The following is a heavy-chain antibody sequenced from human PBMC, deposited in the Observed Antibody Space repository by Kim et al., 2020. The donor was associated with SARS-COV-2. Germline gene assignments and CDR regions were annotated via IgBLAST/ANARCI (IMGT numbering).Heavy chain of an antibody. J-gene: IGHJ4*02. D-gene: IGHD6-19*01. V-gene: IGHV3-48*03. Sequence: GGSLRLSCAASGFTFSSYEMNWVRQAPGKGLEWVSYISSSGSTIYYADSVKGRFTISRDNAKNSLYLQMNSLRAEDTAVYYCASLEQWLGPFDYWGQGTLVTVSS. CDR2: ISSSGSTI. CDR3: ASLEQWLGPFDY. CDR1: GFTFSSYE.